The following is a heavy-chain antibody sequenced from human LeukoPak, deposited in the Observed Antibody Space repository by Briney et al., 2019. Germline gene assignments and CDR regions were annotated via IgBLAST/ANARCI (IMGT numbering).Heavy chain of an antibody. CDR2: ISSSSSYI. J-gene: IGHJ5*02. Sequence: GGSLRLSCAASGFTSSSYSMNWVRQAPGKGLEWVSSISSSSSYIYYADSVKGRFTISRDNAKNSLYLQMNSLRAEDTAVYYCARARLRYNWFDPWGQGTLVTVSS. CDR3: ARARLRYNWFDP. CDR1: GFTSSSYS. D-gene: IGHD6-25*01. V-gene: IGHV3-21*01.